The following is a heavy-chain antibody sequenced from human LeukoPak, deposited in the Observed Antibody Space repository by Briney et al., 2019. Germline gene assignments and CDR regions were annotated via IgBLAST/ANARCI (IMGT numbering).Heavy chain of an antibody. CDR2: ISSSSSYI. J-gene: IGHJ4*02. Sequence: GGSLRLSCAASGFTFSSYSMNWVRQAPGKGLEWVSSISSSSSYIYYADSVKGRFTISRDNAKNSLYPQMNSLRVDDTAVYYCARDRGYSTFDYWGQGTLVTVSS. CDR1: GFTFSSYS. CDR3: ARDRGYSTFDY. D-gene: IGHD4-23*01. V-gene: IGHV3-21*03.